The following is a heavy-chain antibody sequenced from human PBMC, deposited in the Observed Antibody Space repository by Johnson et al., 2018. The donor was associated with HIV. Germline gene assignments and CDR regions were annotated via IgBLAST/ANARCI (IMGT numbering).Heavy chain of an antibody. D-gene: IGHD6-13*01. CDR3: ARDGIYSSPLDAFDI. CDR1: GFTVSSNY. J-gene: IGHJ3*02. V-gene: IGHV3-66*01. CDR2: IYSGGNT. Sequence: EQLVESGGGLVQPGGSLRLSCAASGFTVSSNYMSWVRQAPGKGLEWVSVIYSGGNTYSADSVKGRFTISRDNSKNTLYLQMNSLRVEDTAVYYCARDGIYSSPLDAFDIWGQGTMVTVSS.